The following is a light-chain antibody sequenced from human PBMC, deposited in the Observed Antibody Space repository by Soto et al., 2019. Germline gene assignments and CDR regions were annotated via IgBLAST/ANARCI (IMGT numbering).Light chain of an antibody. CDR1: SSDVGAYNY. CDR3: FSYAGSYTWV. CDR2: DVS. V-gene: IGLV2-11*01. Sequence: QSALTQPRSVSGSPGQSVTISCTGTSSDVGAYNYVSWYRHHPGKAPKLMIYDVSQRPSGVPDRFSGSKSANTASLTISGLQAEDEADYYCFSYAGSYTWVFGGGTQLTVL. J-gene: IGLJ7*01.